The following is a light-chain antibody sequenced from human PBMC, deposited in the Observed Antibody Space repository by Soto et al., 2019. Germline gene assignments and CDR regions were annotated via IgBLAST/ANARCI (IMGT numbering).Light chain of an antibody. CDR1: QSISTY. Sequence: EIVLTQSPATLSLSPGEGATLSCRASQSISTYLAWYQQKPVQAPRLLIYDVSTRAPGIPTRFSDSGSGTDFTLTISSLEPEDFAVYYCQRRSDWMGTFGQGTKVEIK. J-gene: IGKJ1*01. V-gene: IGKV3-11*01. CDR3: QRRSDWMGT. CDR2: DVS.